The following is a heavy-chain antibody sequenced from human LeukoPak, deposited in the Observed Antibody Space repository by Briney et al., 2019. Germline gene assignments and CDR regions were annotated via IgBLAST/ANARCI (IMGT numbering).Heavy chain of an antibody. CDR3: ARGGPYGSGRSDY. CDR2: INPNSGGT. Sequence: ASATVSCKASGYTFTGYYMHWVRQAPGQGLEWMGWINPNSGGTNYARKFQGRVTMTRDTSISTAYMELSRLRSDDTAVYYCARGGPYGSGRSDYWGQGTLVTVSS. V-gene: IGHV1-2*02. D-gene: IGHD3-10*01. J-gene: IGHJ4*02. CDR1: GYTFTGYY.